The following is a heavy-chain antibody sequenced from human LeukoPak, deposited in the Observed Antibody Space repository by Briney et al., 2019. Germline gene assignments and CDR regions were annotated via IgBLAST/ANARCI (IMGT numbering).Heavy chain of an antibody. D-gene: IGHD3-22*01. CDR2: LNREDDEA. CDR3: ATLDSYYDNSGRPLLPD. Sequence: ASLKVSCKVSGNTLTDFSMHWVRQAPGKGHEWMGGLNREDDEAIYAPHFQGRVSVTEDTSTDTAYMELSNLRSGDTAVYYCATLDSYYDNSGRPLLPDWGQGTLVTVSS. CDR1: GNTLTDFS. J-gene: IGHJ4*02. V-gene: IGHV1-24*01.